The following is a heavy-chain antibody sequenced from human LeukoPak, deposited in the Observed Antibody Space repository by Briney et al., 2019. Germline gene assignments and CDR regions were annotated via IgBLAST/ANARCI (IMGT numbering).Heavy chain of an antibody. J-gene: IGHJ3*02. CDR2: IYHSGST. D-gene: IGHD6-25*01. CDR1: GGSFSGYY. CDR3: ARAQRGSGFDI. V-gene: IGHV4-34*01. Sequence: SETLSLTCAVYGGSFSGYYWSWIRQPPGKGLEWIGYIYHSGSTYYNPSLKSRVTISVDRSKNQFSLKLSSVTAADTAVYYCARAQRGSGFDIWGQGTMVTVSS.